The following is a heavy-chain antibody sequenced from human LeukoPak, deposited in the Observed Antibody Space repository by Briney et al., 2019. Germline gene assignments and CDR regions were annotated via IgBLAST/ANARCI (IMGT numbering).Heavy chain of an antibody. CDR1: GYTFTGYY. D-gene: IGHD1-26*01. CDR2: INPNSGGT. CDR3: ARGYPNYYYYYYMDV. V-gene: IGHV1-2*06. J-gene: IGHJ6*03. Sequence: ASVKVSCKASGYTFTGYYMHWVREAPGQGLEWMGRINPNSGGTNYAQKFQGSVTMTRDTSISTAYMELSRLRSDDTAVYYCARGYPNYYYYYYMDVWGKGTTVTVSS.